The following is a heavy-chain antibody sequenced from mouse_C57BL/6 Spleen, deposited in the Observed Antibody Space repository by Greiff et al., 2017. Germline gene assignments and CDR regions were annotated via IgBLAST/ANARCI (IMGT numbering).Heavy chain of an antibody. Sequence: QVQLQQPGAELVKPGASVKLSCKASGYTFTSYWMQWVKQRPGQGLEWIGEIDPSDGYTKYNHNFKGKATLTVDKSSSTAYMQLSSLTSEDSAVYYCARYDGSSYDYAMEYWGQGTSVTVAS. CDR3: ARYDGSSYDYAMEY. J-gene: IGHJ4*01. D-gene: IGHD1-1*01. CDR1: GYTFTSYW. CDR2: IDPSDGYT. V-gene: IGHV1-50*01.